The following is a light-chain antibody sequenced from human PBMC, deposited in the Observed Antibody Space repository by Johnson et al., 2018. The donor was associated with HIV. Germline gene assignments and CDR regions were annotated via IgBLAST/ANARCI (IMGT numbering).Light chain of an antibody. CDR3: GTWDSSLSAGYV. CDR2: DNN. Sequence: QPVLTQPPSVSAAPGQKVTISCSGSSSNIGNNYVSWYQQLPGTAPKLLIYDNNKRPSGIPDRFSGSTSGTSATLGITGLQTGDEADYYCGTWDSSLSAGYVFGTGTKVTVL. CDR1: SSNIGNNY. J-gene: IGLJ1*01. V-gene: IGLV1-51*01.